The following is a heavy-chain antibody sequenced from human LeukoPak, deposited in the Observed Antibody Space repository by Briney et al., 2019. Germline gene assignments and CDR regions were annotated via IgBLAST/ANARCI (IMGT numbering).Heavy chain of an antibody. J-gene: IGHJ1*01. CDR3: ASGAVKYYYDSSGEEYFQH. D-gene: IGHD3-22*01. CDR1: GYSFTSYW. CDR2: IYPGDSDT. V-gene: IGHV5-51*01. Sequence: GESLQISCKGSGYSFTSYWIGWVRQMPGKGLEWMGIIYPGDSDTRYSPSFQGQVTISADKSISTAYLQWSSLKASDTAMYYCASGAVKYYYDSSGEEYFQHWGQGTLVTASS.